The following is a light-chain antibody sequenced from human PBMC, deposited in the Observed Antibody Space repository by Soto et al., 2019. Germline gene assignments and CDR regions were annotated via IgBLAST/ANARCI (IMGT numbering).Light chain of an antibody. J-gene: IGKJ3*01. Sequence: DIQMTQSPSSVSASVGDRVSITCRASQGISNWLAWYQQKPGRAPKLLIYAASSLQSGVSSRFSGSGSGTAFTRTISRLPPEDFAPYYCQQGNSFPLTFGPGTKVDI. CDR2: AAS. CDR1: QGISNW. V-gene: IGKV1D-12*01. CDR3: QQGNSFPLT.